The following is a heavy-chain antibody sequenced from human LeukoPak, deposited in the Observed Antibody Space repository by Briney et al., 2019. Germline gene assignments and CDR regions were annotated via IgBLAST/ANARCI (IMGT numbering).Heavy chain of an antibody. CDR2: ISWNSGSI. Sequence: GRSLRLSCAASGFTFDDYAMHWVRQAPGKGLEWVSGISWNSGSIGYADSVKGRFTISRDNAKNSLYLQMNSLRAEDTALYYCAKDFGMYYYGSGSYHDYWGQGTLVTVSS. J-gene: IGHJ4*02. D-gene: IGHD3-10*01. V-gene: IGHV3-9*01. CDR1: GFTFDDYA. CDR3: AKDFGMYYYGSGSYHDY.